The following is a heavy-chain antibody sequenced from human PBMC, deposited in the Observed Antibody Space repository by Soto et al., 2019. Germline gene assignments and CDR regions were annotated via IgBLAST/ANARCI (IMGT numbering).Heavy chain of an antibody. CDR3: ATGRYRQFDY. CDR1: GCSISSGGYY. J-gene: IGHJ4*02. Sequence: PSETLALTCTVSGCSISSGGYYWSLIRQHPGKGLEWIGYIYYSGSTYYNPSLKSRVTISVDTSKNQFSLKLSSVTATDTAVYYCATGRYRQFDYWGQGTLVTVSS. V-gene: IGHV4-31*03. D-gene: IGHD5-12*01. CDR2: IYYSGST.